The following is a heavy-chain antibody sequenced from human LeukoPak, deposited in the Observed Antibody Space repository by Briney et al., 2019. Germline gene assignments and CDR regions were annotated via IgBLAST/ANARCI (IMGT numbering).Heavy chain of an antibody. CDR3: AKSAGVATIYFDS. V-gene: IGHV3-23*01. CDR1: GFAFSNYA. D-gene: IGHD5-12*01. Sequence: GGSLRLSCTASGFAFSNYALAWVRQSPGKGLEGVAAIGSDYDRVHEDSVKGRFTISRDNSKNTLYLQMDNLRVEDTAVYFCAKSAGVATIYFDSWGQGAQVTVSS. CDR2: IGSDYDR. J-gene: IGHJ4*02.